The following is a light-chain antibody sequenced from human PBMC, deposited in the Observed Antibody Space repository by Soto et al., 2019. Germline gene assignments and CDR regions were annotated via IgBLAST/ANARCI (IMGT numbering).Light chain of an antibody. CDR3: QQDNNNPRT. V-gene: IGKV1-5*03. CDR2: KTS. CDR1: QSFSYW. J-gene: IGKJ4*02. Sequence: DIQMTQSPSTLSASVGDRVTITCRASQSFSYWLAWYQQKPGKAPKLLIYKTSTLESGVPSRFSGGGSGTEFTLTISSLQPEDFATYYCQQDNNNPRTFGGGTKVEIK.